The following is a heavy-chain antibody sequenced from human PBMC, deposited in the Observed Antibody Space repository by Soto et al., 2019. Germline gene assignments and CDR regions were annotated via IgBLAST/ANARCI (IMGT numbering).Heavy chain of an antibody. J-gene: IGHJ5*02. CDR1: GDTFTNFG. CDR2: IATYNSNK. CDR3: ARVLRGVVNWFDP. Sequence: HLVQSGPEVKKPGASVTVSCKTSGDTFTNFGLSWVRQAPGQGLEWMGWIATYNSNKNHAQKTQGRLTLTTDTSTSTGYMELKSLEYDDTAVYYCARVLRGVVNWFDPWGQGTLVTVSS. V-gene: IGHV1-18*01. D-gene: IGHD3-10*01.